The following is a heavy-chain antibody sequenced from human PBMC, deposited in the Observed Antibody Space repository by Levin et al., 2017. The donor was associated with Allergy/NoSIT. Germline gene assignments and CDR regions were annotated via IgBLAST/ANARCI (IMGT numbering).Heavy chain of an antibody. J-gene: IGHJ4*02. V-gene: IGHV3-23*01. CDR2: ISGSGTRV. D-gene: IGHD6-6*01. CDR3: AKAALSIAVRHLDH. Sequence: PGGSLRLSCAASGFTFSSYAMAWVRQAPGKGLEWVSGISGSGTRVYYADSVKGRFTISRDNSKNTMYLQMNSLRAEDTAVYYCAKAALSIAVRHLDHWGRGTLVTVSS. CDR1: GFTFSSYA.